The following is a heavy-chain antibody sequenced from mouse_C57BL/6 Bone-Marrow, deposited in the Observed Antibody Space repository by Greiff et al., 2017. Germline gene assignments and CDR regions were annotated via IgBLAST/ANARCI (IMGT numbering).Heavy chain of an antibody. V-gene: IGHV5-6*01. CDR1: GFTFSSYG. J-gene: IGHJ2*01. CDR3: AMYPYYFDY. CDR2: ISSGGSYT. D-gene: IGHD5-1*01. Sequence: EVMLVESGGDLVKPGGSLKLSCAASGFTFSSYGMSWVRQTPDKRLEWVATISSGGSYTYYPDSVKGRFTISRDNAKNTLYLQMSSLKSEDTAMYYCAMYPYYFDYWGQGTTLTVSS.